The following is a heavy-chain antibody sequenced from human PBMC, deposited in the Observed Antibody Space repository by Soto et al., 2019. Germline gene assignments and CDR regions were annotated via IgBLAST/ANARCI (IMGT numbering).Heavy chain of an antibody. CDR2: ITHSTDTI. V-gene: IGHV3-48*01. CDR1: GFRFSTYS. Sequence: EVQLVESGGGLVQPGGSLRLSCAASGFRFSTYSFNWVRQAPGKGLEWVSHITHSTDTIYYADSVRGRFPISRDNAKKPLYLKMNILRGEDTAVYYCARDSGRGYSCDFWGQGTLVTVSS. J-gene: IGHJ4*02. D-gene: IGHD5-18*01. CDR3: ARDSGRGYSCDF.